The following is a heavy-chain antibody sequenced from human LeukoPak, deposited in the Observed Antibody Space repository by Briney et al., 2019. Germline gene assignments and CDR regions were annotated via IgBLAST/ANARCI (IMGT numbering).Heavy chain of an antibody. D-gene: IGHD2-21*01. CDR2: IHTSGSP. CDR1: GASISGHY. V-gene: IGHV4-4*07. Sequence: PSETLSLTCNLSGASISGHYWSWIRHPAGKSLEWIGRIHTSGSPIYNPSLSSRVTMSVDTSKGQFSLTMNSLTAADTAIYYCARQRLDGDILGFDWWGQGTLVTVSS. CDR3: ARQRLDGDILGFDW. J-gene: IGHJ4*02.